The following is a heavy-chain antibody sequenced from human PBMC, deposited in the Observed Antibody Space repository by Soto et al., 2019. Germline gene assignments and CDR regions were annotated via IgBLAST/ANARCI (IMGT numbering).Heavy chain of an antibody. CDR3: ARAISLIMAAPAY. D-gene: IGHD2-8*01. V-gene: IGHV1-69*05. Sequence: SVKVSCKASGGTFSSYAISWVRQAPGQGLEWMGGIIPIFGTANYAQKFQGRVPMTTDTSTTTAYMELTSLTSDDTAIYYCARAISLIMAAPAYWGQGTLVTVSS. CDR1: GGTFSSYA. CDR2: IIPIFGTA. J-gene: IGHJ4*02.